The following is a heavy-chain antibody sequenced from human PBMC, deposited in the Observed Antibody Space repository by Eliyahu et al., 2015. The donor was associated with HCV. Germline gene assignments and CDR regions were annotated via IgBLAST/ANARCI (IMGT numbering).Heavy chain of an antibody. CDR3: ARVGEGEGQYCSSTSCRLHYFDY. CDR2: ISYDGSNK. CDR1: GFTFRNYA. J-gene: IGHJ4*02. Sequence: AVSGFTFRNYAMHWVRQAPGKGLEWVAVISYDGSNKYYADSVKGRFTISRDNSKNTLYLQMNSLRAEDTAVYYCARVGEGEGQYCSSTSCRLHYFDYWGQGTLVTVSS. V-gene: IGHV3-30-3*01. D-gene: IGHD2-2*01.